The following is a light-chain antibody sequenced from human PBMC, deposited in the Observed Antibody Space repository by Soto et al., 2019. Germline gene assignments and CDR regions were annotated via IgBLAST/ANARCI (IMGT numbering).Light chain of an antibody. CDR2: EVS. Sequence: QSVLTQPPSASGSPGQSVTISCTGTSSDVGGYNYVSWYQQHPGKAPKLMIYEVSKRPSGVPDRCSGSKSGNTASLTGSGLQAEDEADYYCSSYAGSNNLGFGGGTQLTVL. CDR1: SSDVGGYNY. J-gene: IGLJ3*02. CDR3: SSYAGSNNLG. V-gene: IGLV2-8*01.